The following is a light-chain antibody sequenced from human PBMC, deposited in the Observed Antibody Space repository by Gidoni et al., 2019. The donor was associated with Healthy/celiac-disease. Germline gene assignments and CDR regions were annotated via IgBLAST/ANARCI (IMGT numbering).Light chain of an antibody. V-gene: IGLV2-23*01. CDR2: EGN. CDR1: SSDVASYNR. Sequence: QSALTQPASVSGSPGQSITISCTGTSSDVASYNRLSWYQQHQGKAPKIMIYEGNKRPSGFSNRCSVSQAGNTASLTIAVLQAEDEADYYCCSYAGSSNVVFGGGTKLTVL. J-gene: IGLJ2*01. CDR3: CSYAGSSNVV.